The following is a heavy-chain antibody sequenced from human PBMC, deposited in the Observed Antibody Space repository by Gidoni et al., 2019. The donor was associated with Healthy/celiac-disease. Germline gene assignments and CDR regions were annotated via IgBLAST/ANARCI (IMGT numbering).Heavy chain of an antibody. D-gene: IGHD6-6*01. V-gene: IGHV3-7*01. Sequence: EVQLVESGGGLVQPGGSLRLSCAASGFTFSSYWMSWVRQAPGKGLEWVANIKQDGSEGFYVDSVKGRFTISRDNAKNSLYLQMNSLRAEDTAVYYCASDLAARPAIDAFDIWGQGTMVTVSS. CDR3: ASDLAARPAIDAFDI. J-gene: IGHJ3*02. CDR1: GFTFSSYW. CDR2: IKQDGSEG.